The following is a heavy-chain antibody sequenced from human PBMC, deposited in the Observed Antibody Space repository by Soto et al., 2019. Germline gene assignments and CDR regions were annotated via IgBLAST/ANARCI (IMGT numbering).Heavy chain of an antibody. V-gene: IGHV4-31*03. J-gene: IGHJ6*02. Sequence: SETLSLTCTVSGGSISSGGYYWSWIRQHPGKGLEWIGYIYYSGSTYYNPSLKSRVTISVDTSKNQFSLKLSSVTAADTAVYYCARGYSYGYDYYYYGMDVWGQGTTVTVSS. CDR2: IYYSGST. D-gene: IGHD5-18*01. CDR1: GGSISSGGYY. CDR3: ARGYSYGYDYYYYGMDV.